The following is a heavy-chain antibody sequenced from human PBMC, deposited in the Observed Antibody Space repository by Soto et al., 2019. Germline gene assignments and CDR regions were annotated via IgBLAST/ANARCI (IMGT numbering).Heavy chain of an antibody. CDR2: ICPGDSDT. CDR1: GYRFAAYW. Sequence: PGESLKISCQGSGYRFAAYWIAWLRQAPGKGLEWVGIICPGDSDTRYSPAFQGQVTISADKSITTAYLQWSSLEASDTAMYYCARLAPTVTTWRESGMDVWGQGTTVTVSS. J-gene: IGHJ6*02. D-gene: IGHD4-4*01. V-gene: IGHV5-51*01. CDR3: ARLAPTVTTWRESGMDV.